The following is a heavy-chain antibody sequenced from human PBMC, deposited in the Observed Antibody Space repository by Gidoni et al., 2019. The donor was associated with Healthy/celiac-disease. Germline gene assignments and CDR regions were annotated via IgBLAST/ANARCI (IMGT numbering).Heavy chain of an antibody. CDR1: GFTFSSYE. CDR2: ISSSGSTI. J-gene: IGHJ4*02. D-gene: IGHD2-21*02. Sequence: LVQPGGSLRLSCAASGFTFSSYEMNWVRQAPGKGLEWVSYISSSGSTIYYADSVKGRFTISRDNAKNSLYLQMNSLRAEDTAVYYCARGLNIVVTTWYFDYWGQGTLVTVSS. CDR3: ARGLNIVVTTWYFDY. V-gene: IGHV3-48*03.